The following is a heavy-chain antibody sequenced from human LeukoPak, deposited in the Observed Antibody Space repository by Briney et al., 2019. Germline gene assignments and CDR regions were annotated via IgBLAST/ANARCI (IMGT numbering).Heavy chain of an antibody. Sequence: GGSLRLSCSASGFTFSSYAMHWVRQAPGKGLEYVSAISGNGGSTYYADSVKGRFTISRDNSKNTLYLQMSSLRAEDTAVYYCVKGALYYDSSGYAPVFAPWGQGTLVTVSS. CDR2: ISGNGGST. J-gene: IGHJ5*02. CDR1: GFTFSSYA. D-gene: IGHD3-22*01. V-gene: IGHV3-64D*06. CDR3: VKGALYYDSSGYAPVFAP.